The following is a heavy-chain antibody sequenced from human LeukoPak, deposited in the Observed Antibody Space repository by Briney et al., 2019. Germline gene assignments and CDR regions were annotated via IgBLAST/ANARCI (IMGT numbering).Heavy chain of an antibody. V-gene: IGHV3-33*01. J-gene: IGHJ4*02. CDR1: GFPFSSYV. CDR3: ARDFTNIRGGGYFDN. CDR2: IWFDGGKI. Sequence: GGSLRPSCAASGFPFSSYVMHWLRQAPGKGLEWVAVIWFDGGKIYYADSVKGRFTISRDNSKNTLYLQMNSLRAEDTAVYHCARDFTNIRGGGYFDNWGQGTLVTVSS. D-gene: IGHD2-15*01.